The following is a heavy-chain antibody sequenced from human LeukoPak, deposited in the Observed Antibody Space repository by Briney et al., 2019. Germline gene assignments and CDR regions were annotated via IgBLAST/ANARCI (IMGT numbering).Heavy chain of an antibody. J-gene: IGHJ4*02. Sequence: GGSLRLSCAASGFTFSSYAMSWVRQAPGKGLEWVSAISGSGGSTYYADSVKGRFTISRDNSKDTLYLQMNSLRAEDTAVYYCARDRIDDYGDYESAGFDYWGQGTLVTVSS. D-gene: IGHD4-17*01. CDR3: ARDRIDDYGDYESAGFDY. CDR1: GFTFSSYA. V-gene: IGHV3-23*01. CDR2: ISGSGGST.